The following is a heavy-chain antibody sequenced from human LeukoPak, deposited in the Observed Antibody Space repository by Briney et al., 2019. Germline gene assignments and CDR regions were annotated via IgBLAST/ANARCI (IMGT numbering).Heavy chain of an antibody. CDR3: GRGPPFDQAIDY. V-gene: IGHV3-74*01. Sequence: QPGGSLRLSCAASGFTFSSYWMHWVRQAPGKGLVWVSRINTDGSSTTYAASVKGRFTISRDNAKNTLYLQMDSLRAEDTAVYYCGRGPPFDQAIDYWGQGTLVTVSS. CDR1: GFTFSSYW. D-gene: IGHD2/OR15-2a*01. CDR2: INTDGSST. J-gene: IGHJ4*02.